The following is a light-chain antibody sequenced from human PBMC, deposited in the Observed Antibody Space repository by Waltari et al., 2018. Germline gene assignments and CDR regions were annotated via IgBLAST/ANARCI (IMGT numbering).Light chain of an antibody. J-gene: IGLJ3*02. CDR2: YHSDSNK. CDR1: SGFSVGDCR. Sequence: QPVLTQPSSHSASSGASVRLTCMLRSGFSVGDCRISWYHKTPGNPPRYLLYYHSDSNKGQGSGVPSRFSGSNDASANAGILRISGLQPEDEADYYCGTWHSNSKVFGGGTKLTVL. V-gene: IGLV5-52*01. CDR3: GTWHSNSKV.